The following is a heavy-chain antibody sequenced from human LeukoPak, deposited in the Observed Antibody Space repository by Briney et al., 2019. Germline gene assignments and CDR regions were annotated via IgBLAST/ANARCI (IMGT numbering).Heavy chain of an antibody. Sequence: GGSLRLSCAASGFTFSSYAMSWVRQAPGKGLEWVSAISGSGSSTYYADSVKGRFTISRDNSKNTLYLQMNSLRAEDTAVYYCADQVRGWTSFDYWGQGTLVTVSS. V-gene: IGHV3-23*01. CDR3: ADQVRGWTSFDY. J-gene: IGHJ4*02. CDR2: ISGSGSST. D-gene: IGHD6-19*01. CDR1: GFTFSSYA.